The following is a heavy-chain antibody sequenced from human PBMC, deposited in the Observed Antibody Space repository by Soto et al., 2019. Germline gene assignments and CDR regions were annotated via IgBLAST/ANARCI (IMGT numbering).Heavy chain of an antibody. CDR2: TYYRSKWYN. V-gene: IGHV6-1*01. J-gene: IGHJ4*02. Sequence: SQTLSLTCVISGDSVSSNSAVWNWIRQSPSRGLEWLGRTYYRSKWYNDYTVSVKSRITINPDTSKNQFSLQLNSVTPEDTAVYYCARGAYGSGNGHFDYWGQGTLVTVSS. CDR3: ARGAYGSGNGHFDY. D-gene: IGHD3-10*01. CDR1: GDSVSSNSAV.